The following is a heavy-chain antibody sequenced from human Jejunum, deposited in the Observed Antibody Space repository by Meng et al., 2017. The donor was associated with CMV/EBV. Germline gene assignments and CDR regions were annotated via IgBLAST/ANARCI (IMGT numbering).Heavy chain of an antibody. Sequence: QVPLQESGPGLVKPSETLSLTCTVSGDSITGYYYNWIRQPAGKGLEWIGRVYTSGSTNYSPSLKSRVTMSVDTSMKQLSLKLTSVTAADTAVYYCARASNSAGWYGFDYWGQGTLVTVSS. CDR3: ARASNSAGWYGFDY. D-gene: IGHD6-19*01. CDR1: GDSITGYY. J-gene: IGHJ4*02. V-gene: IGHV4-4*07. CDR2: VYTSGST.